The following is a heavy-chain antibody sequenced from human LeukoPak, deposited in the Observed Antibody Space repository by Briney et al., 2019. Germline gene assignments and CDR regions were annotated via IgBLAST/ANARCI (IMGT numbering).Heavy chain of an antibody. V-gene: IGHV4-39*01. J-gene: IGHJ6*03. Sequence: SETLSLTCTVSGGSISSSSYYWGWIRQPPGKGLEWIGSIYYSGSTYYNPSLKSRVTISVDTSKNQFSLKLSSVTAADTAVYYCARHAADSRRWYYYMDVWGKGTTVTVSS. CDR3: ARHAADSRRWYYYMDV. D-gene: IGHD1-14*01. CDR1: GGSISSSSYY. CDR2: IYYSGST.